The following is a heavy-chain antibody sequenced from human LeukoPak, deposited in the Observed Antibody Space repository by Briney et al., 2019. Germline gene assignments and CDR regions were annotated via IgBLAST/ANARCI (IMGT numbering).Heavy chain of an antibody. CDR1: GFTFSSYA. D-gene: IGHD2-2*01. J-gene: IGHJ4*02. Sequence: GGSLRLSCAASGFTFSSYAMSWVRQAPGKGLEWVSAISGSGGSTYYADSVKGRFTISRDNSKNTLYLQMNSLRAEDTAVYYCAKEWDIVVVPAAAGFDYWGQGTLVTVSS. V-gene: IGHV3-23*01. CDR2: ISGSGGST. CDR3: AKEWDIVVVPAAAGFDY.